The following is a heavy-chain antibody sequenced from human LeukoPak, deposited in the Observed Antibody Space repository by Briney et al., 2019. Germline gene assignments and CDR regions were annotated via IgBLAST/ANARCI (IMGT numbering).Heavy chain of an antibody. J-gene: IGHJ4*02. CDR1: GGSISSYY. Sequence: SETLSLTCTVSGGSISSYYWSWIRQHPGKGLEWIGYIYYSGSTYYNPSLKSRVTISIDTSKNQFSLKLSSVTAADTAVYYCARVWFGESYYFDYWGQGTLVTVSS. CDR3: ARVWFGESYYFDY. D-gene: IGHD3-10*01. V-gene: IGHV4-59*06. CDR2: IYYSGST.